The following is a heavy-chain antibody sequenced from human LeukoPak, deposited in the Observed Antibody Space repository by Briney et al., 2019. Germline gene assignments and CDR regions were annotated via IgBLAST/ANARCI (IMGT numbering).Heavy chain of an antibody. CDR3: ASPRGYCSGGSCPYYFDY. D-gene: IGHD2-15*01. J-gene: IGHJ4*02. V-gene: IGHV3-7*01. CDR2: IKPDGREK. Sequence: PGGSLRLSCAASGFTFSSYWMSWVRQALGKGLEWVANIKPDGREKYYVDSVKGRFTISRDNPKNSLYLQMNSLRAEDTAVYYCASPRGYCSGGSCPYYFDYWGQGTLVTVSS. CDR1: GFTFSSYW.